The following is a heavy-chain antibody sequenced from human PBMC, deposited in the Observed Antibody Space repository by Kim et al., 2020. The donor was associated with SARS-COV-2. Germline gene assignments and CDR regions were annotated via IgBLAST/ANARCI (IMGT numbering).Heavy chain of an antibody. J-gene: IGHJ4*02. V-gene: IGHV3-21*01. Sequence: GGSLRLSCAASGFTFSSYSMNWVRQAPGKGLEWVSSISSSSSYIYYADSVKGRFTISRDNAKNSLYLQMNSLRAEDTAVYYCARDSGGGHYYDSSAFDYWGQGTLVTVSS. D-gene: IGHD3-22*01. CDR3: ARDSGGGHYYDSSAFDY. CDR2: ISSSSSYI. CDR1: GFTFSSYS.